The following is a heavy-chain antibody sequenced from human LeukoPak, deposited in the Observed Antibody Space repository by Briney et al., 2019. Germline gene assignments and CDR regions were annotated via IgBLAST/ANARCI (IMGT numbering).Heavy chain of an antibody. Sequence: GGSLRLSCAASGFPFSSYSMNWVRRAPGKGLEWVSSISSSSSYIFYADSVKGRFTISRDNAKNSLYLQMNSLRAEDTAVYYCAKRDLGYCSGGSCYGFDYWGQGTLVTVSS. D-gene: IGHD2-15*01. CDR1: GFPFSSYS. J-gene: IGHJ4*02. CDR2: ISSSSSYI. V-gene: IGHV3-21*01. CDR3: AKRDLGYCSGGSCYGFDY.